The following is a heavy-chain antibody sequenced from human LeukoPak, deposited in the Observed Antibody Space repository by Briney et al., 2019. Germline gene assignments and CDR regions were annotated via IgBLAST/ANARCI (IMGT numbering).Heavy chain of an antibody. Sequence: TSETLSLTCTVSGGSISSYYWSWIRQPPGKGLEWIGYIYYSGSTNYNPSLKSRVTISVDTSKNQFSLKLSSVTAADTALYYCARRAAWDDYWGQGTLVTVSS. V-gene: IGHV4-59*01. CDR1: GGSISSYY. CDR3: ARRAAWDDY. D-gene: IGHD6-13*01. J-gene: IGHJ4*02. CDR2: IYYSGST.